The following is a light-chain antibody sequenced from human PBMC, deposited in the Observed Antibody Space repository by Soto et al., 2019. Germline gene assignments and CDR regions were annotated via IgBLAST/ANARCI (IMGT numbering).Light chain of an antibody. J-gene: IGLJ3*02. CDR2: TNN. CDR3: ASWDDSLSSWV. Sequence: QSALTQPPSVSGTPGQRVTISCSGSSSNIGSNDVYWYHQYPGTAPKLLINTNNQRPSGVPDRFSGSKSGTSASLAISGLRSEDEADYYCASWDDSLSSWVFGRGTKLTVL. CDR1: SSNIGSND. V-gene: IGLV1-47*01.